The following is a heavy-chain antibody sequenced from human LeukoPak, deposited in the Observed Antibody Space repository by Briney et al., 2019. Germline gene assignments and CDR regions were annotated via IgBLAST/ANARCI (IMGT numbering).Heavy chain of an antibody. D-gene: IGHD4-17*01. Sequence: GGSLRLSCAASGFTFSSYWMHWVRQAPGKGLVWVSRINGDGSSTSYADSVKGRFTISRDNAKDTLYLQMNSLRAEDTAVYYCARVRYDYYGMDVWGQGTTVTVSS. J-gene: IGHJ6*02. CDR1: GFTFSSYW. V-gene: IGHV3-74*01. CDR2: INGDGSST. CDR3: ARVRYDYYGMDV.